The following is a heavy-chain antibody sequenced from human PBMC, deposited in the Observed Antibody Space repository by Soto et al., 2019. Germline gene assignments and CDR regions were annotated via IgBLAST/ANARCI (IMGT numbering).Heavy chain of an antibody. Sequence: SVKVSCKASGCNFSSYALSWVRQALGRGCEWMGGLTPIFRKANYAKKFQDRITITADESKSTAYMELSSLKSEDTAVNHCARVSAVPAAIPVACAYYYYGMDVWGQGTTVTVSS. CDR1: GCNFSSYA. D-gene: IGHD2-2*02. CDR2: LTPIFRKA. J-gene: IGHJ6*02. CDR3: ARVSAVPAAIPVACAYYYYGMDV. V-gene: IGHV1-69*13.